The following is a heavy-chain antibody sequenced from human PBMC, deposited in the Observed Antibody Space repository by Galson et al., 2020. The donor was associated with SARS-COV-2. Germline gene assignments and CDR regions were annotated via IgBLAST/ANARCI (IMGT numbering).Heavy chain of an antibody. Sequence: SETLSLTCTVSGASITRSTYYWGWIRPIKRPGKGLEWIGTTHYSGVTYYNPSLKSRVTISLDTSNNQFSLRLTSVTAADTALYYCSRGGTTVAEDWGQGTLVTVSP. CDR1: GASITRSTYY. V-gene: IGHV4-39*07. CDR3: SRGGTTVAED. D-gene: IGHD4-17*01. CDR2: THYSGVT. J-gene: IGHJ4*02.